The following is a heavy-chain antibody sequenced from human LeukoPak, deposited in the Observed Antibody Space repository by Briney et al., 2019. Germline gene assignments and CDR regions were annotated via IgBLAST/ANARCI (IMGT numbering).Heavy chain of an antibody. CDR2: IYYSGST. D-gene: IGHD3-16*01. CDR3: ARDGGEYDYVWGSYRPVSHWFDP. Sequence: SETLSLTCTVSGGSISSSSYYWGWIRQPPGKGLEWIGSIYYSGSTYYNPSLKSRVTISVDTSKNQFSLKLSSVTAADTAVYYCARDGGEYDYVWGSYRPVSHWFDPRGQGTLVTVSS. CDR1: GGSISSSSYY. J-gene: IGHJ5*02. V-gene: IGHV4-39*07.